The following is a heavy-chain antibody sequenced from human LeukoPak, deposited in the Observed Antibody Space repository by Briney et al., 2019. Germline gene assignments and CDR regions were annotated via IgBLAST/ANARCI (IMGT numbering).Heavy chain of an antibody. CDR2: IYYSGST. Sequence: SQTLSLTCTVSGGSISSGDYYWSWIRQPPGKGLEWIGYIYYSGSTNYNPSLKSRVTISVDTSKNQFSLKLSSVTAADTAVYYCASYGSGGDAFDIWGQGTMVTVSS. D-gene: IGHD3-10*01. CDR3: ASYGSGGDAFDI. CDR1: GGSISSGDYY. V-gene: IGHV4-61*08. J-gene: IGHJ3*02.